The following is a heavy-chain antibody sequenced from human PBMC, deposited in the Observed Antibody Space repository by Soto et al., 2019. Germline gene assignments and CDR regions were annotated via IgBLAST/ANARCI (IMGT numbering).Heavy chain of an antibody. D-gene: IGHD3-16*01. J-gene: IGHJ4*02. Sequence: EVQLVESGGGLVQPGRSLRLSCAASGFTFDDYAMHWVRQAPGKGLEWVSGISWNSGSIGYADSVKGRFTISRDNAKNSLYLQMNSLRAEDTALYYCAKDRGDYFDYWGQGTLVTVSS. V-gene: IGHV3-9*01. CDR2: ISWNSGSI. CDR1: GFTFDDYA. CDR3: AKDRGDYFDY.